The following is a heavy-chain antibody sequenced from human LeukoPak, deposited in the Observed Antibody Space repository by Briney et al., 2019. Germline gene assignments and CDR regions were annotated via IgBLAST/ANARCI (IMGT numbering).Heavy chain of an antibody. J-gene: IGHJ5*02. Sequence: SQTLSLTCTVSGGSISNGGYYWSWIRQHPGRGMEWIGYIYCSGSTYYNPSLKSRVTISVDTSKNLFSLKLSSVTAADTAVYYCCRLITFGGVIAHWGQGTLVTVSS. CDR3: CRLITFGGVIAH. CDR2: IYCSGST. CDR1: GGSISNGGYY. V-gene: IGHV4-31*03. D-gene: IGHD3-16*01.